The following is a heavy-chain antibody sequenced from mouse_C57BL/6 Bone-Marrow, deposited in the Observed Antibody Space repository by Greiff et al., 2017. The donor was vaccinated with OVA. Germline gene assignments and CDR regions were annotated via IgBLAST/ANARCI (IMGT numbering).Heavy chain of an antibody. CDR2: IYPRSGNT. J-gene: IGHJ1*03. CDR1: GYTFTSYG. V-gene: IGHV1-81*01. Sequence: VQLQQSGAELARPGASVKLSCKASGYTFTSYGIRWVKQRTGQGLEWIGEIYPRSGNTYYNEKFKGKATLTADKSSSTAYMELRRLTSEDSAVYFGARYDYDDGSYWYCDVWGTGTTGTVSS. CDR3: ARYDYDDGSYWYCDV. D-gene: IGHD2-4*01.